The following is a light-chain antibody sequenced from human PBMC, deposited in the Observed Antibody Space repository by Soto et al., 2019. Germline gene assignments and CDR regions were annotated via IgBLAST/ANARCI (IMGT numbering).Light chain of an antibody. J-gene: IGKJ5*01. V-gene: IGKV3-11*01. CDR3: QQRSNWPIT. Sequence: EVVLTQSPATLSLSPGGRATLSCRASQSVGLSLAWYQQKPGQAPRLLIYDASNRATGIPARFSGSGSGTDFTLTISSLEPEDFAIYYCQQRSNWPITFGQGTRLEIK. CDR2: DAS. CDR1: QSVGLS.